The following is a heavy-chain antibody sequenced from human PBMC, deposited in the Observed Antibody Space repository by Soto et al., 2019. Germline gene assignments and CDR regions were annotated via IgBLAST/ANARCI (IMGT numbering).Heavy chain of an antibody. D-gene: IGHD2-2*01. V-gene: IGHV3-64*01. J-gene: IGHJ3*02. CDR2: ISSNGGST. CDR3: ARAVPAATYAFDI. CDR1: GFSFSSYA. Sequence: GCCLRLSCAASGFSFSSYAMHWLRQAPGKGLEYVSAISSNGGSTYYANSVKGRFTISRDNSKNTLYLQMGSLRAEDMAVYYCARAVPAATYAFDIWGQGTMVTVSS.